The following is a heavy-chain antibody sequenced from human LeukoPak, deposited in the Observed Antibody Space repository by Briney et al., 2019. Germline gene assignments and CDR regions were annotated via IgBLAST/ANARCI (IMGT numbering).Heavy chain of an antibody. CDR3: ARDFGEAYCGGDCYSGFDY. Sequence: ASVKVSCKASGYTFTGYYMHWVRQAPGQGLEWMGWINPNCGGTNYAQKFQGRVTMTRDTSISTAYMELSRLRSDDTAVYYCARDFGEAYCGGDCYSGFDYWGQGTLVTVSS. V-gene: IGHV1-2*02. CDR2: INPNCGGT. J-gene: IGHJ4*02. CDR1: GYTFTGYY. D-gene: IGHD2-21*02.